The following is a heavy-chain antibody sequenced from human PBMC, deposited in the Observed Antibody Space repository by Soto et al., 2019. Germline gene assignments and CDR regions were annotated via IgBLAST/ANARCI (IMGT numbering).Heavy chain of an antibody. CDR1: GFTFNNYD. J-gene: IGHJ4*02. V-gene: IGHV3-48*03. Sequence: GGSLRLSCAASGFTFNNYDMNWVRQAPGKGLEWISYINSAGTTIYYADSVRGRFTISRDNAKNSLYLQMNSLRGEDTALYYCEREGDSYGSHFDYWGQGTLVTVSS. CDR3: EREGDSYGSHFDY. D-gene: IGHD5-18*01. CDR2: INSAGTTI.